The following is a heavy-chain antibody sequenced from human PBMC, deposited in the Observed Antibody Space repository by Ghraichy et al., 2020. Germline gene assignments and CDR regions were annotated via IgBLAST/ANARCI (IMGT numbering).Heavy chain of an antibody. D-gene: IGHD3-22*01. CDR3: ARGGYYYDSSGYYRFDAFVI. J-gene: IGHJ3*02. CDR1: GFTFSSYS. Sequence: GGSLRLSCAASGFTFSSYSMNWVRQAPGKGLEWVSSISSSSSYIYYADSVKGRFTISRDNAKNSLYLQMNSLRAEDTAVYYCARGGYYYDSSGYYRFDAFVIWGQGTMVTVSS. CDR2: ISSSSSYI. V-gene: IGHV3-21*01.